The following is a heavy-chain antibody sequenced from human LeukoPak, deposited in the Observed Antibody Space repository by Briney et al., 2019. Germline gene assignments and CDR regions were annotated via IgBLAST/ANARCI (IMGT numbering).Heavy chain of an antibody. V-gene: IGHV4-59*01. Sequence: SETLSLTCTVSGGSISSYYWSWIRQPPGKGLEWIGYIYYSVSTNYNPSLKSRVTISVDTSKNQFSLKLSSVPAADTAVYYCVRVPGDYYYYYGMDVWGQGTTVTVSS. CDR3: VRVPGDYYYYYGMDV. D-gene: IGHD2-21*02. CDR2: IYYSVST. J-gene: IGHJ6*02. CDR1: GGSISSYY.